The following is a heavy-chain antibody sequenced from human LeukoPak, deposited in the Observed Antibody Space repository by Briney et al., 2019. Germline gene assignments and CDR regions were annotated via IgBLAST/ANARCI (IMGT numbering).Heavy chain of an antibody. J-gene: IGHJ4*02. CDR1: GYTFTSYY. CDR3: AREFRDYYDSSGYLLDY. Sequence: ASVKVSCKASGYTFTSYYMHWVRQAPGQGLEWMGIINPSGGSTSYAQKFQGRVTMTRDTSTSTVYMELSSLRSEDTAVYYCAREFRDYYDSSGYLLDYWGQGTLVTVSS. CDR2: INPSGGST. V-gene: IGHV1-46*01. D-gene: IGHD3-22*01.